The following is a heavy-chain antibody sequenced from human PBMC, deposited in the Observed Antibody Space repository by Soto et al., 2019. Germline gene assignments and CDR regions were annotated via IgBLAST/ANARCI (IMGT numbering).Heavy chain of an antibody. V-gene: IGHV3-9*01. CDR3: AKDIYSSLPNGLAEYFQH. CDR1: GFTFDDYA. CDR2: ISWNSGSI. Sequence: GGSLRLSCAASGFTFDDYAMHWVRQAPGKGLEWVSGISWNSGSIGYADSVKGRFTISRDNAKNSLYLQMNSLRAEDTALYYCAKDIYSSLPNGLAEYFQHWGQGTLVTVSS. D-gene: IGHD2-21*01. J-gene: IGHJ1*01.